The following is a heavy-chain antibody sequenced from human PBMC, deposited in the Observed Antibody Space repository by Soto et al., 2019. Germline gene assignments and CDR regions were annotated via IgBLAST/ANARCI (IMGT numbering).Heavy chain of an antibody. V-gene: IGHV3-74*03. CDR1: GFTFSSYW. CDR2: INTDGTIT. J-gene: IGHJ5*02. Sequence: EVQLVESGGGLVQPGGSLRLSCAASGFTFSSYWMHWVRQAPGKGLVWVSRINTDGTITTNADSVKDRFTISRDNAKNMLYLQMTSLRAEDTAMYYCLRHYGTAWGQGTLVTVSS. D-gene: IGHD4-17*01. CDR3: LRHYGTA.